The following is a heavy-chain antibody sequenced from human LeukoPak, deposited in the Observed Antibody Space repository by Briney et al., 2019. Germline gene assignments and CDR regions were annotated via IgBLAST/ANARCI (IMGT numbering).Heavy chain of an antibody. D-gene: IGHD2-21*02. V-gene: IGHV1-18*01. J-gene: IGHJ4*02. CDR3: ARSGAAVTAFFDY. CDR1: GYSFTNFG. CDR2: ISGYNGNT. Sequence: ASVKVSCKASGYSFTNFGVSWVRQAPGQGLELMGWISGYNGNTNYAQKFQGGVTMTTETSTSTAYMELRNLRSDDTAEYYCARSGAAVTAFFDYWGQGTLVTVSS.